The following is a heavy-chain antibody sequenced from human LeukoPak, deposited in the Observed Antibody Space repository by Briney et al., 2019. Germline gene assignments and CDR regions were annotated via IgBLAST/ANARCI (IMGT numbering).Heavy chain of an antibody. V-gene: IGHV4-34*01. CDR2: INHSGST. J-gene: IGHJ4*02. Sequence: SETLSLTCAVYGGSFSGYYWSWIRQPPGKGLEWIGEINHSGSTNYNPSLKSRVTISVDTSKNQFSLKLSSVTAADTAVYYCALDSSGYAYYFDYWGQGTLVTVSS. D-gene: IGHD3-22*01. CDR3: ALDSSGYAYYFDY. CDR1: GGSFSGYY.